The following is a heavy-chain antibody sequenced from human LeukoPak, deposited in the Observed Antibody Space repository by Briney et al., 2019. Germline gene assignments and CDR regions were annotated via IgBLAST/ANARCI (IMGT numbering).Heavy chain of an antibody. CDR1: GFTFSSYG. CDR3: ARGAVRIAARPSHFDY. CDR2: IWYDGSNK. D-gene: IGHD6-6*01. Sequence: GGSLRLSCAASGFTFSSYGMHWVRQAPGKGLEWVAVIWYDGSNKYYADSVKGRFTISRDNSKNTLYLQMNSLRAEDTAVYYCARGAVRIAARPSHFDYWGQGTLVTVPS. V-gene: IGHV3-33*01. J-gene: IGHJ4*02.